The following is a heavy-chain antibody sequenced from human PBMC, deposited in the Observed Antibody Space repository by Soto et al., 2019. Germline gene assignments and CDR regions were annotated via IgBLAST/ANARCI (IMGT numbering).Heavy chain of an antibody. CDR3: ARSLGLCTGSGCRDY. CDR2: IIPILDIA. CDR1: GGNFNTYT. D-gene: IGHD2-8*02. V-gene: IGHV1-69*02. J-gene: IGHJ4*02. Sequence: QVQLLQSGTEVKKPGSSAKVSCRASGGNFNTYTISWVRQAPGQGLEWVGRIIPILDIAYYAQKFQGRVNITADKSTNRVYMELSSLRSEDTAVYFCARSLGLCTGSGCRDYWGQGTLVSVSP.